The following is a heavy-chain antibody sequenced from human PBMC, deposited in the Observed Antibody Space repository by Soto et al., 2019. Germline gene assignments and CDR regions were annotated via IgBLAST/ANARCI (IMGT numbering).Heavy chain of an antibody. J-gene: IGHJ4*02. V-gene: IGHV3-74*01. Sequence: GGSLRLSCAASGFTFSNSWMHWVRQAPGKGLVWVSYINSDGSTTTYADSVKGRFTISRDNAKNTVYLQITSLTAEDTAVYYCARDRPYTTDYWGQGTLVTVSS. D-gene: IGHD1-26*01. CDR1: GFTFSNSW. CDR3: ARDRPYTTDY. CDR2: INSDGSTT.